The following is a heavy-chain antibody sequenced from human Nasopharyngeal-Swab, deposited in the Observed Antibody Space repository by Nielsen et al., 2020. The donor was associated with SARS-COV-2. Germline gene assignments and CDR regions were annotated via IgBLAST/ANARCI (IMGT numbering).Heavy chain of an antibody. Sequence: ESLKISCAASGFTFSSYNMNWVRQAPGKGLEWVSYINTGSSSIYYADSVKGRFTISRDNAKNSLYLQMSSLRGEDTALYYCAKDTKQWLVEGSFDYWGQGTLVAVSS. CDR1: GFTFSSYN. D-gene: IGHD6-19*01. CDR3: AKDTKQWLVEGSFDY. CDR2: INTGSSSI. V-gene: IGHV3-48*04. J-gene: IGHJ4*02.